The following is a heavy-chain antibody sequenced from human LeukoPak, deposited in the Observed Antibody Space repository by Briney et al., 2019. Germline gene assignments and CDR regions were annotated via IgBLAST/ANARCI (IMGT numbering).Heavy chain of an antibody. CDR1: GFTFSSYA. CDR3: AKPHLRPVHHREYYFDY. CDR2: ISGSGGST. V-gene: IGHV3-23*01. D-gene: IGHD1-1*01. J-gene: IGHJ4*02. Sequence: PGRSLRLSCAASGFTFSSYAMSWVRQAPGKGLEWVSAISGSGGSTYYADSVKGRFTISRDNSKNTLYLQMNSLRAEDTAVYYCAKPHLRPVHHREYYFDYWGQGTLVTVSS.